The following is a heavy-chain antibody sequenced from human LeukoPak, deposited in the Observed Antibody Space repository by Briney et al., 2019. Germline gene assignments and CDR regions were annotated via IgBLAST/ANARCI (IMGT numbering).Heavy chain of an antibody. Sequence: GESLKTSFKGSGYSFTNYWIGWVRQMPGKGLEWMGIIYPGDSDTRYSPSFQGQVTISTDKSINTAYLQWSSLKASDTAMYYCARRSASYWEVDYWGQGTLVTVSS. CDR1: GYSFTNYW. D-gene: IGHD3-22*01. CDR2: IYPGDSDT. CDR3: ARRSASYWEVDY. J-gene: IGHJ4*02. V-gene: IGHV5-51*01.